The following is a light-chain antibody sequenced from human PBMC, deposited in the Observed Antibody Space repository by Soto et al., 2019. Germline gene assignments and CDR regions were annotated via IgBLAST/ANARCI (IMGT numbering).Light chain of an antibody. CDR2: EVS. CDR1: SSDVGSYNY. V-gene: IGLV2-14*01. J-gene: IGLJ1*01. CDR3: GSITSSSTSV. Sequence: QSALTQPASVSGSPGQSITISCTGTSSDVGSYNYVSWYQHHPGKAPKFMIYEVSNRPSGVSHRFSGSKSGNTASLTISGLQADDEADYYCGSITSSSTSVFGTGTKLTVL.